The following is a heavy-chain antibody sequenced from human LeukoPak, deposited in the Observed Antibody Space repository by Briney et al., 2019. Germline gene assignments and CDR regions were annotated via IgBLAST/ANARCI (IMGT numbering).Heavy chain of an antibody. D-gene: IGHD2-15*01. CDR3: RVAASEFDY. CDR2: IRYDGSNK. J-gene: IGHJ4*02. CDR1: GFTFSSYG. Sequence: KSGGSLRLSCAASGFTFSSYGMHWVRQAPGKGLEWVAFIRYDGSNKYYADSVKGRFTISRDNSKNTLYLQMNSLRAEDTAVCYCRVAASEFDYWGQGTPVTVSS. V-gene: IGHV3-30*02.